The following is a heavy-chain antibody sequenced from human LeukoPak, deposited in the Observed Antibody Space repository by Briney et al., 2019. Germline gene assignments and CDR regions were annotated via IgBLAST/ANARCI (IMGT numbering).Heavy chain of an antibody. V-gene: IGHV3-43D*03. J-gene: IGHJ4*02. Sequence: GGSLRLSCAASGFTFDDYAMHWVRQAPGKGLEWVSLISWDGGSTYYADSVKGRFTISRDNSKNSLYLQMNNLRAEDTALYYCAKDMYTHFYGNIDYWGQGTLVTVSS. CDR3: AKDMYTHFYGNIDY. CDR1: GFTFDDYA. CDR2: ISWDGGST. D-gene: IGHD2/OR15-2a*01.